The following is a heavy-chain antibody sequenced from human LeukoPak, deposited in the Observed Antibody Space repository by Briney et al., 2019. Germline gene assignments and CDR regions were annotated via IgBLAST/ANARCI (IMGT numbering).Heavy chain of an antibody. V-gene: IGHV3-30*18. J-gene: IGHJ3*02. CDR1: GFTFSSYG. CDR2: ISYDGSNK. Sequence: GGSLRLSCAASGFTFSSYGMHWVRQAPGKGLEWVAVISYDGSNKYYADSVKGRFTISRDNSKNTLYLQMYSLRAEDTAVYYCAKGRGISTSSFDIWGQGTMVTVSS. CDR3: AKGRGISTSSFDI. D-gene: IGHD2-2*01.